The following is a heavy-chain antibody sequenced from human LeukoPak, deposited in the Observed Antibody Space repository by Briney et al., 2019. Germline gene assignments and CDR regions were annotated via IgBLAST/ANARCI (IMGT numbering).Heavy chain of an antibody. CDR3: GGGGVGGGYFAGPPPPFDY. J-gene: IGHJ4*02. V-gene: IGHV1-18*01. CDR1: GYTFTSYG. Sequence: EASVKVSCKASGYTFTSYGISWVRQAPGQGLEWMGWISAYNGNTNYAQKLQGRVTMTTDTSTSTAYMELRSLRSDDTAVYYCGGGGVGGGYFAGPPPPFDYWGQGTLVTVSS. D-gene: IGHD3-9*01. CDR2: ISAYNGNT.